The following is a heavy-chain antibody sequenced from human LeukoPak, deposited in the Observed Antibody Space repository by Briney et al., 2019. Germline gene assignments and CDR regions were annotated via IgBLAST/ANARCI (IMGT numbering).Heavy chain of an antibody. J-gene: IGHJ4*02. CDR2: INPNSGGT. CDR1: GYTFTGYY. V-gene: IGHV1-2*02. Sequence: AASVKVSCKASGYTFTGYYMHWVRQAPGQGLEWMGWINPNSGGTNYAQKFQGRVTMTRDTSISTAYMELSRLRSDDTAVYYCARETSGYYDSSGYYYDGYWGQGTLVTVSS. CDR3: ARETSGYYDSSGYYYDGY. D-gene: IGHD3-22*01.